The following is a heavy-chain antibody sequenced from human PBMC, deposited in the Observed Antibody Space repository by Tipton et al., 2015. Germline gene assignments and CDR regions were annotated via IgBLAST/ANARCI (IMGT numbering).Heavy chain of an antibody. Sequence: TLSLTCTVSGGYISSSSYYWAWIRQPPGKGLEWIGSLYFSGTNYYNPSLKRRVTISIDRFKNQFSLKLSSVTAADTAVYYCASPSLPHDRGDYYFQSWGQGSLVTVSS. CDR2: LYFSGTN. CDR1: GGYISSSSYY. J-gene: IGHJ4*02. D-gene: IGHD2-21*02. V-gene: IGHV4-39*01. CDR3: ASPSLPHDRGDYYFQS.